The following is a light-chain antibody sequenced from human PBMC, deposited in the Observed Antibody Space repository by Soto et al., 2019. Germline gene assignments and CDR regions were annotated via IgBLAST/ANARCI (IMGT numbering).Light chain of an antibody. J-gene: IGLJ3*02. V-gene: IGLV2-14*01. CDR2: EVS. Sequence: QSALTQPASVSGSPGQSITISCTGTSSDVGGYNYVSWYQQHPGKAPKLMIYEVSNRPSGVSNRVSGSKSGNTASLTISGLQADDEADYYCSSYTSSSTHWVFGGGTKLTVL. CDR1: SSDVGGYNY. CDR3: SSYTSSSTHWV.